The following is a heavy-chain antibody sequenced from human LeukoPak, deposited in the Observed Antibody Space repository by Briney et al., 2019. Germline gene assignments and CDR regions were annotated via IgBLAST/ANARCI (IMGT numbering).Heavy chain of an antibody. CDR3: EKDAEIAAAGTFPDY. V-gene: IGHV3-30*04. CDR2: ISHDGTNK. Sequence: PGGSLRLSCAASGFTFSDYAMNWVRQAPGKGLEWVAIISHDGTNKYHADSVKGRFTISRDNSKNTLYLQMNSLRAEDTAAYYCEKDAEIAAAGTFPDYWGQGTLVTVSS. D-gene: IGHD6-13*01. J-gene: IGHJ4*02. CDR1: GFTFSDYA.